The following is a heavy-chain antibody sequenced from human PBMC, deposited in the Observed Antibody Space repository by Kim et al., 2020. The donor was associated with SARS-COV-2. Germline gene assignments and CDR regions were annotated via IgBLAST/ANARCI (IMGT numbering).Heavy chain of an antibody. Sequence: GGSLRLSCAASGVAFTTYAMHWVRQAPGKGLDWVAVISYYGNNKYYADSVKGRFTISRDNSKNTLYVQMNSLRAEDTAMYYCARDRTNSGSYDGFNGMDVLGQGTTVTVSS. CDR1: GVAFTTYA. CDR2: ISYYGNNK. J-gene: IGHJ6*02. D-gene: IGHD1-26*01. V-gene: IGHV3-30*04. CDR3: ARDRTNSGSYDGFNGMDV.